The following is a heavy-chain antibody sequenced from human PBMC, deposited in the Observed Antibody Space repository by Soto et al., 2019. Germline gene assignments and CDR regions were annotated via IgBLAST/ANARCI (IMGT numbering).Heavy chain of an antibody. CDR2: IIPIFGTA. J-gene: IGHJ4*02. CDR3: ARPRDGYNALYYFDY. D-gene: IGHD5-12*01. V-gene: IGHV1-69*13. CDR1: GYTLTELS. Sequence: QVQLVQSGAEVKKPGASVKVSCKVSGYTLTELSMHWVRQAPGKGLEWMGGIIPIFGTANYAQKFQGRVTITADKSTSTAYMELSSLRSEDTAVYYCARPRDGYNALYYFDYWGQGTLVTVSS.